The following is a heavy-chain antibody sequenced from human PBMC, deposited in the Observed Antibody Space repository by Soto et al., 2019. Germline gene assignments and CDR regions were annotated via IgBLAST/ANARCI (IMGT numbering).Heavy chain of an antibody. CDR2: IYYSGST. V-gene: IGHV4-39*01. CDR1: GGSISSSSYY. Sequence: KPSETLSLTCTVSGGSISSSSYYWGWIRQPPGKGLEWIGSIYYSGSTYYNPSLKSRVTISVDTSKNQFSLKLSSVTAADTAVYYCARHHYIVGATGLGYFDYWGQGTLVTVSS. D-gene: IGHD1-26*01. J-gene: IGHJ4*02. CDR3: ARHHYIVGATGLGYFDY.